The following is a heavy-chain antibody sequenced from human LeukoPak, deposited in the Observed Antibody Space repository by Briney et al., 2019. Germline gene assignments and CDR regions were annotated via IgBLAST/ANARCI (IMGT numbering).Heavy chain of an antibody. D-gene: IGHD3-22*01. CDR2: ISAYNGNT. J-gene: IGHJ6*02. CDR1: GYTFTSYG. V-gene: IGHV1-18*01. CDR3: ARVGTMIVVVITSYYYYGMDV. Sequence: ASVKVSCKASGYTFTSYGISWVRQAPGQGLEWMGWISAYNGNTNYAQKLQGRVTMTTDTSTSTAYMELRSLRSDDTAVYYCARVGTMIVVVITSYYYYGMDVWGQGTTVTVSS.